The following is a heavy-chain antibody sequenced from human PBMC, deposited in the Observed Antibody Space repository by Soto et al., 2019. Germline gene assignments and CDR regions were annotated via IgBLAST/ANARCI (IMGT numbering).Heavy chain of an antibody. J-gene: IGHJ4*02. D-gene: IGHD3-10*01. CDR1: GFTLSASG. CDR3: TRTPLGFGEPRAVSSGY. V-gene: IGHV3-73*01. Sequence: GGSLRLSCAASGFTLSASGMHWVRQASGKGLEWVGRIRSKANSYATAYAASVKGRFTISRDDSKNTAYLQMNSLKTEDTAVYYCTRTPLGFGEPRAVSSGYWGQGTLVTVSS. CDR2: IRSKANSYAT.